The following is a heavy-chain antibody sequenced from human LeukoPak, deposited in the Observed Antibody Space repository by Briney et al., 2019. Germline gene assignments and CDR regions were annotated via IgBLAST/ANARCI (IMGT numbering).Heavy chain of an antibody. CDR2: IIPIFGTA. CDR1: GGTFSSYA. CDR3: ARARGDGYNLDY. V-gene: IGHV1-69*05. J-gene: IGHJ4*02. Sequence: ASVKVSCKASGGTFSSYAISWVRQAPGQGLEWMGGIIPIFGTANYAQKFQGRVTITTDESTSTAYMELSSLRSEDTAVYYCARARGDGYNLDYWGQGTLVTVSS. D-gene: IGHD5-24*01.